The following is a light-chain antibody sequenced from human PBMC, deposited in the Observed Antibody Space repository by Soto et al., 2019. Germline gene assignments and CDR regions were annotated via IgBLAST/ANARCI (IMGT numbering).Light chain of an antibody. J-gene: IGLJ1*01. CDR1: SSDVGSYNL. Sequence: QSALTQPASMSGSPGQSITISCTGVSSDVGSYNLVSWYRQHPDKAPQLIIYEVTKRPSGIYTRFSGSKSGNTASLTISGLQTEDEADYYCCSYAGRSHYVFGTGTKVTVL. V-gene: IGLV2-23*02. CDR2: EVT. CDR3: CSYAGRSHYV.